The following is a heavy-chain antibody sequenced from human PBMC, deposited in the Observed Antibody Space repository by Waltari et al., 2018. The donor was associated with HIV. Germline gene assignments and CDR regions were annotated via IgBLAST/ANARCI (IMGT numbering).Heavy chain of an antibody. D-gene: IGHD2-21*01. CDR2: IYYTGET. V-gene: IGHV4-39*07. Sequence: QMQLQESGPGLVNPSETLSLNCTVSGGSVNTNSYYWGWVRQPPGKGLEWIGSIYYTGETYYNPSLKSRLSISIDTSENQVSLRLHSLTAADTAVYYCARDLWRFVVLSATHDAFDLWGQGTMVTVSS. CDR3: ARDLWRFVVLSATHDAFDL. CDR1: GGSVNTNSYY. J-gene: IGHJ3*01.